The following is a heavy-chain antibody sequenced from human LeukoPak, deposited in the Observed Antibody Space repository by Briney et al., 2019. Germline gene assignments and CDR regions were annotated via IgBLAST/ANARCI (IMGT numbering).Heavy chain of an antibody. D-gene: IGHD2-2*01. CDR2: INPNSGGT. CDR3: ARERRVGFSYYYYMDV. CDR1: GYTFTSYA. V-gene: IGHV1-2*02. Sequence: GASVKVSCKASGYTFTSYAMNWVRQAPGQGLEWMGWINPNSGGTNYAQKFQGRVTMTRDTSISTAYMELSRLRSDDTAVYYCARERRVGFSYYYYMDVWGKGTTVTVSS. J-gene: IGHJ6*03.